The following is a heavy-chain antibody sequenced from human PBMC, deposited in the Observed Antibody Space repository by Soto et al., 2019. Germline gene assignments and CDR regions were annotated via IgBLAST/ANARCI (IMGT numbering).Heavy chain of an antibody. CDR1: GFTVSNNY. J-gene: IGHJ6*02. D-gene: IGHD5-12*01. CDR3: ARYYYYSGGTSGGMDV. V-gene: IGHV3-53*01. CDR2: IYRGDST. Sequence: DVQVVESGGGLIQPGGSLRLSCAASGFTVSNNYMSWVRQGPGKGLEWVSTIYRGDSTYYADSVKGRFTISRDNSKNTLYLLMNSLRTEDTAVYYCARYYYYSGGTSGGMDVWGQGTTVTVSS.